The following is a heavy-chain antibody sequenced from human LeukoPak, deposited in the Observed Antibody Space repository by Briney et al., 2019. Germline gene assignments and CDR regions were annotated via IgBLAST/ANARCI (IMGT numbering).Heavy chain of an antibody. CDR2: INPNSGGT. D-gene: IGHD3-22*01. Sequence: ASVKVSCKASGYTFTGYYMHWVRQAPGQGLEWMGWINPNSGGTSYAQKFQGRVTMTRDTSVNTAYMELGRLRSDDTAVYYCARGISSGYYLFDYWGQGTLVTVSS. CDR3: ARGISSGYYLFDY. CDR1: GYTFTGYY. V-gene: IGHV1-2*02. J-gene: IGHJ4*02.